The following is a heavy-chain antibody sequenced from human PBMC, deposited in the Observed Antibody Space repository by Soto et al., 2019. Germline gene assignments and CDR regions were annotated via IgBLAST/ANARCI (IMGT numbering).Heavy chain of an antibody. D-gene: IGHD4-17*01. Sequence: GGSLRLSCAASGFTFSSYAMSWVRQAPGKGLEWVSAISGGGGSTYYADSVKGRFTISRDNSKNTLYLQMNSLRAEDTAVYYCAKDLGYGDYAFDYWGQGTLVTVSS. CDR1: GFTFSSYA. J-gene: IGHJ4*02. V-gene: IGHV3-23*01. CDR2: ISGGGGST. CDR3: AKDLGYGDYAFDY.